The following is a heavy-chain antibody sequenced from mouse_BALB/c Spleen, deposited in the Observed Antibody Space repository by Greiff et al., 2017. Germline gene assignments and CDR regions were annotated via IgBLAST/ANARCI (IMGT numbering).Heavy chain of an antibody. CDR2: IDPETGGT. CDR1: GYTFTDYE. V-gene: IGHV1-15*01. J-gene: IGHJ2*01. Sequence: VQLQQSGAELVRPGASVTLSCKASGYTFTDYEMHWVKQTPVHGLEWIGAIDPETGGTAYNQKFKGKATLTADKSSSTAYMELRSLTSEDSAVYYCTRRYYGSRYYFDYWGQGTTLTVSS. D-gene: IGHD1-1*01. CDR3: TRRYYGSRYYFDY.